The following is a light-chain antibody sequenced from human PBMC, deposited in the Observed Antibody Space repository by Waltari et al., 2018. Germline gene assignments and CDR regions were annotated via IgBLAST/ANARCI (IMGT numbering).Light chain of an antibody. V-gene: IGKV1-39*01. J-gene: IGKJ2*03. Sequence: DIQMTQSPSSLSASLGDGVTITCRSSQTIRNYLNWYQQKPGEAPKLLIYAASILQSGVPSRFSGSGSGTEFTLTISSLQAEDLATYYCQQSYTTPRSFGQGTKLEIK. CDR1: QTIRNY. CDR2: AAS. CDR3: QQSYTTPRS.